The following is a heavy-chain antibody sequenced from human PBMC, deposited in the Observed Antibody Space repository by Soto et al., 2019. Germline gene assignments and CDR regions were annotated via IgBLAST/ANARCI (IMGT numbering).Heavy chain of an antibody. CDR1: GGSISSYY. Sequence: SETLSLTCTVSGGSISSYYWSWIRQPPGKGLEWIGYIYYSGSTNYNPSLKSRVTISVDTSKNQFSLKLSSVTAADTAVYYRARLNFHSTLAYWGQGTLVTVSS. D-gene: IGHD2-2*01. CDR3: ARLNFHSTLAY. V-gene: IGHV4-59*01. CDR2: IYYSGST. J-gene: IGHJ4*02.